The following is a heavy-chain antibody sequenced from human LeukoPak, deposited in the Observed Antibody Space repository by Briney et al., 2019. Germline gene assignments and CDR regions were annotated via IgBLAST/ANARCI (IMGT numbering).Heavy chain of an antibody. CDR2: IYHSGST. J-gene: IGHJ4*02. CDR1: GGSISSGGYS. Sequence: SETLSLTCAVSGGSISSGGYSWSWIRQPPGKGLEWIGYIYHSGSTYYNPSLKSRVTISVDRSKNQFSLKLSSVTAADTAVYYCAREEYSSDWYGHDSWGQGTLVTVSS. V-gene: IGHV4-30-2*01. D-gene: IGHD6-13*01. CDR3: AREEYSSDWYGHDS.